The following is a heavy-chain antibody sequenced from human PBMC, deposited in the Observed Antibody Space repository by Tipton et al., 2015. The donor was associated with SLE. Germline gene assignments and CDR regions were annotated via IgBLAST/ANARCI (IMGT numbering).Heavy chain of an antibody. J-gene: IGHJ5*02. D-gene: IGHD5-12*01. CDR2: IKGDGISA. CDR1: GFTFTDYW. V-gene: IGHV3-74*01. Sequence: GSLRLSCAASGFTFTDYWMHWVRQAPGKGLEWVSLIKGDGISAIYADSVKGRFTISRDNAKNMVYLQMNSLRTDDTAVYYCTRTYDHHWGQGALVTVSS. CDR3: TRTYDHH.